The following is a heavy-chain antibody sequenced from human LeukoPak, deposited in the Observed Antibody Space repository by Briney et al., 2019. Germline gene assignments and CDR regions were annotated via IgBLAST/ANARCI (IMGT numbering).Heavy chain of an antibody. D-gene: IGHD5-18*01. Sequence: GGSLRLSCAASGFTFSSYAMHWVRQAPGKGLEWVAVISYDGSNKYYADSVKGRFTISRDNSKNTLYLQMNSLRAEDTAVYYCAKDLTAMVDFDYWGQGTLVTVSS. CDR2: ISYDGSNK. CDR3: AKDLTAMVDFDY. J-gene: IGHJ4*02. CDR1: GFTFSSYA. V-gene: IGHV3-30-3*01.